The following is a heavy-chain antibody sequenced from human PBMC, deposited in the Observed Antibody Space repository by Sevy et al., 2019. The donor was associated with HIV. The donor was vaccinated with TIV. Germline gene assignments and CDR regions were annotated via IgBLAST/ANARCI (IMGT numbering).Heavy chain of an antibody. CDR3: SRDFTVFGVVSGNDY. D-gene: IGHD3-3*01. CDR1: GFTFRTYS. Sequence: GGSLRLSCAASGFTFRTYSMNWVRQAPGKGLEWLSSISDDSRYIYYSDSVKGRFTISRANAKNLLFLQMNNLRVEDTAIYYCSRDFTVFGVVSGNDYWGQGNLVTVSS. CDR2: ISDDSRYI. J-gene: IGHJ4*02. V-gene: IGHV3-21*04.